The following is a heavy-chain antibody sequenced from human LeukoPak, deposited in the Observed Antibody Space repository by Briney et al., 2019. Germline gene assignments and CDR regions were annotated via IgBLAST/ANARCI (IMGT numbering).Heavy chain of an antibody. V-gene: IGHV1-2*02. CDR2: INPNSGVT. D-gene: IGHD4-11*01. J-gene: IGHJ4*02. CDR3: ARAHMTTVTLGDH. Sequence: ASVKVSCKASGYTLTGYYIHWVRQAPGQGLEWMGWINPNSGVTNYAQKFQGRVTLTRDTPISTAYMEMSRLRSDDTAVYYCARAHMTTVTLGDHWGQRTLVTVSS. CDR1: GYTLTGYY.